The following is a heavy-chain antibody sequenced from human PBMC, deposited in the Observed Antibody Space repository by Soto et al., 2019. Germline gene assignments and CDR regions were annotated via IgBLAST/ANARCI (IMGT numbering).Heavy chain of an antibody. CDR3: AKVALLGAATEGRDY. CDR1: GFTFSSYA. CDR2: ISGSGGST. V-gene: IGHV3-23*01. J-gene: IGHJ4*02. Sequence: GGSLRLSCAASGFTFSSYAMSWVRQAPGKGLERVSAISGSGGSTYYADSVKGRFTISRDNSKNTLYLQMNSLRAEDTSVYYCAKVALLGAATEGRDYWGQGTLVTVSS. D-gene: IGHD2-15*01.